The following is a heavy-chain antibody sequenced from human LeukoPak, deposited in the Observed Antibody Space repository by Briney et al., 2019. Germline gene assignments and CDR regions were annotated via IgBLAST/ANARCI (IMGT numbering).Heavy chain of an antibody. CDR1: GFSLDDYA. Sequence: GGSLRLSCAASGFSLDDYAMHWVRQAPGQGLDWVSSISWDGRNMAYAASVKGRLTISRDNAQNSLYLQMYSLKIEDTAFYYCIKDMGFDLLKDAFDLWGQGMLVTVSS. V-gene: IGHV3-9*01. D-gene: IGHD1-26*01. CDR3: IKDMGFDLLKDAFDL. CDR2: ISWDGRNM. J-gene: IGHJ3*01.